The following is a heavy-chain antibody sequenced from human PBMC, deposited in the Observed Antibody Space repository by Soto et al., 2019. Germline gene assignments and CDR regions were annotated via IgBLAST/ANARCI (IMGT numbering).Heavy chain of an antibody. CDR2: INSRSSTI. Sequence: EVQLVESGGGLVQPGGSLRLSCTASGFTFSDYNMNWVRQAPGKGLEWVSYINSRSSTIQYADSVKGRFTISRDNAKNSLYLQMNSLRDEDTAMYYCARVNKGEGTAATNWGFDPWGQGTLVTVSS. D-gene: IGHD7-27*01. CDR3: ARVNKGEGTAATNWGFDP. V-gene: IGHV3-48*02. J-gene: IGHJ5*02. CDR1: GFTFSDYN.